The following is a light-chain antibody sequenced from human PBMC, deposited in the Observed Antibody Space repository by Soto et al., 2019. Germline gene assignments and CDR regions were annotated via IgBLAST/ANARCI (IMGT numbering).Light chain of an antibody. J-gene: IGLJ1*01. CDR1: SSDVGGYNY. CDR3: CLYIGATTDV. CDR2: EVS. Sequence: QSALTQPPSASGSPGQSVTISCTGTSSDVGGYNYVSWYQQHPGKVPKLMIHEVSKRPSGVPDRFSGSTSVNSASLTISGLQADDEADYYCCLYIGATTDVFGTGTKVTVL. V-gene: IGLV2-8*01.